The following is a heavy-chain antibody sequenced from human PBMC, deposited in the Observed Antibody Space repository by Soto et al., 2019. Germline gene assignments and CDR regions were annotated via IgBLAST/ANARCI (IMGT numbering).Heavy chain of an antibody. Sequence: SETLSLTCAVYGGSISGYYWSWIRQPPGKELEWIGEVNHRGSSNYNPSLKSRVTISVDTSKNQFSLKLTSVTAADTAVYYCARGLLMRGYSGYSVFGHWGQGTLVTVSS. CDR3: ARGLLMRGYSGYSVFGH. CDR2: VNHRGSS. J-gene: IGHJ4*02. V-gene: IGHV4-34*01. D-gene: IGHD5-12*01. CDR1: GGSISGYY.